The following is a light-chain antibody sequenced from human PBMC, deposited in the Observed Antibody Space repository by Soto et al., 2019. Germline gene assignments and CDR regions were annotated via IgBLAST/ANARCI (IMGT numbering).Light chain of an antibody. J-gene: IGLJ3*02. V-gene: IGLV1-47*02. CDR1: SSNIGSNY. CDR3: AAWDDSLSVWV. Sequence: QSLLTQPHSASGTPGQRVTISCSGSSSNIGSNYVFWYQQLPGTAPKLLVYSNNQRPSGVPDRFSGSKSGTSASLAISGLRSEDEADYYCAAWDDSLSVWVFAGGTQLTVL. CDR2: SNN.